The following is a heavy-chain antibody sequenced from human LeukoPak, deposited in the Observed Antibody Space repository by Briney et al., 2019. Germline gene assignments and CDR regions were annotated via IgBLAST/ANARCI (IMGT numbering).Heavy chain of an antibody. Sequence: GGSLRLSCAASGFIFGSYWMTWVRQAPGKGLEWVANIKQDGSEKYYVDPVKGRFTISRDNAKNSLYLQMNSLRAEDTAVFYCARGHCSSTSCPPVYYAMDVWGQGTTVTVSS. D-gene: IGHD2-2*01. CDR2: IKQDGSEK. V-gene: IGHV3-7*01. CDR1: GFIFGSYW. J-gene: IGHJ6*02. CDR3: ARGHCSSTSCPPVYYAMDV.